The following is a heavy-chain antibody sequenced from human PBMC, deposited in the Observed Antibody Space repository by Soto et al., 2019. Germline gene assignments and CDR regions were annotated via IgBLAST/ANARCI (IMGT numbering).Heavy chain of an antibody. CDR1: GFTFSSYG. CDR3: AKQGLKPLFYSEQQLVRGLAGTRGKDAFDI. Sequence: QVQLVESGGGVVQPGRSLRLSCAASGFTFSSYGMHWVRQAPGKGLEWVAVISYDGSNKYYADSVKGRFTISRDNSKNTLYLQMNSLRAEDTAVYYCAKQGLKPLFYSEQQLVRGLAGTRGKDAFDIWGQGTMVTVSS. V-gene: IGHV3-30*18. J-gene: IGHJ3*02. D-gene: IGHD6-13*01. CDR2: ISYDGSNK.